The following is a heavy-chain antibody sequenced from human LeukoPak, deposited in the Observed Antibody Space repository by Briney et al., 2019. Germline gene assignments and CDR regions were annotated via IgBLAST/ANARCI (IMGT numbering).Heavy chain of an antibody. CDR2: ISGSTGST. CDR1: GFTFSNYA. V-gene: IGHV3-23*01. D-gene: IGHD5-24*01. CDR3: ARGREATITGDDFDY. Sequence: GGSLRLSCAASGFTFSNYAMNWVRQAPGKGLEWVSLISGSTGSTYYADSVKGRFSISRDNAKNTLYLQMNSLRAEDTAVYYCARGREATITGDDFDYWGQGTLVTVSS. J-gene: IGHJ4*02.